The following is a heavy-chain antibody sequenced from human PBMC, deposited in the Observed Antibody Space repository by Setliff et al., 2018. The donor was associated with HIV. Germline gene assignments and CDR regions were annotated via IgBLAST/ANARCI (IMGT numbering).Heavy chain of an antibody. CDR2: INAGNGNT. Sequence: ASVKVSCKASGYTFTSYAMHWVRQAPGQRLERMGWINAGNGNTKYSQKFQGRVTITRDTSASTAYMELSSLRSEDTAVYYCARSRTEERLFDYWGQGTLVTVSS. V-gene: IGHV1-3*01. CDR3: ARSRTEERLFDY. J-gene: IGHJ4*02. D-gene: IGHD1-1*01. CDR1: GYTFTSYA.